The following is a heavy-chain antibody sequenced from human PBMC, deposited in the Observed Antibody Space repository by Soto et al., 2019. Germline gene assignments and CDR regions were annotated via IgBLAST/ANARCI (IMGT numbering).Heavy chain of an antibody. Sequence: QVQLQESGPGLVKPSGTLSLTCAVSGGSISSSNWWSWVRQSPGKGLEWIGEIHHSGSTNYNPSLKSRVTISVDKSKTQFSLKLSSVTAAATAVYYCASTFYSDSSGYYSLGDWGQGTPVTVSS. CDR2: IHHSGST. CDR3: ASTFYSDSSGYYSLGD. V-gene: IGHV4-4*02. D-gene: IGHD3-22*01. J-gene: IGHJ4*02. CDR1: GGSISSSNW.